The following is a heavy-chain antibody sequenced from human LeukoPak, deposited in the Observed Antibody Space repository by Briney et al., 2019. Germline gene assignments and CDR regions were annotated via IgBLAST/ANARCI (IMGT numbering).Heavy chain of an antibody. CDR3: ARDRGVVDY. V-gene: IGHV3-7*03. D-gene: IGHD3-10*01. Sequence: PGGSLRLSCAASGYSLSSFWMSWVRQAPGKGLEWVANIKDDGGDEYYVDSVKGRFTISRDNAKNSLYLQMNSLRAEDTAVYYCARDRGVVDYWGQGTLVTVSS. CDR1: GYSLSSFW. CDR2: IKDDGGDE. J-gene: IGHJ4*02.